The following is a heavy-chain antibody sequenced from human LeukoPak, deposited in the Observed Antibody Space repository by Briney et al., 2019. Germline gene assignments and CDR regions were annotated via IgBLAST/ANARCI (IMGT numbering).Heavy chain of an antibody. D-gene: IGHD1-7*01. Sequence: SETLSLTCTVSGGSISSSSYYWGWIRQPPGKGLEWIGSIYYSGSTYYNPSLKSRVTISVDTSKNQFSLKLSSVTAADTAVYYCARGYNWNSAGWFDPWGQGTLVTVSS. CDR2: IYYSGST. CDR3: ARGYNWNSAGWFDP. V-gene: IGHV4-39*07. CDR1: GGSISSSSYY. J-gene: IGHJ5*02.